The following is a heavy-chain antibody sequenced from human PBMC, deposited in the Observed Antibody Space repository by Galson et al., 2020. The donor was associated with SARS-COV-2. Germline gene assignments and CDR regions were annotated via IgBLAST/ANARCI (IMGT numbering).Heavy chain of an antibody. Sequence: GESLKISCAASGFTFSSYSINWVRQAPGKGLEWVSSISSSSSYIYYADSVKGRFTISRDNAKNSLYLQMNSLRAEDTAVYYCARVSGAWYYYDSSGYADYWGQGTLVTVSS. CDR2: ISSSSSYI. D-gene: IGHD3-22*01. V-gene: IGHV3-21*01. CDR3: ARVSGAWYYYDSSGYADY. CDR1: GFTFSSYS. J-gene: IGHJ4*02.